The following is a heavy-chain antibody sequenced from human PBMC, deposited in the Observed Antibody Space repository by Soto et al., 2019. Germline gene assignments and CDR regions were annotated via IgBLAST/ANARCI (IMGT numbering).Heavy chain of an antibody. D-gene: IGHD3-3*01. V-gene: IGHV3-33*01. CDR1: GFTFSSYG. CDR2: IWYDGSNK. J-gene: IGHJ4*02. CDR3: ARGRYYDFWSGYYTSIRPYFDY. Sequence: GRSLRLSCAASGFTFSSYGMHWVRQAPGKGLEWVAVIWYDGSNKYYADSVKGRFTISRDNSKNTLYLQMNSLRAEDTAVYYCARGRYYDFWSGYYTSIRPYFDYWGQGTLVTVSS.